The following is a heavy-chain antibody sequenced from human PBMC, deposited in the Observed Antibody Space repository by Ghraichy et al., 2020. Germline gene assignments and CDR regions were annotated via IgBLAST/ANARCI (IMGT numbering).Heavy chain of an antibody. Sequence: GESLNISCAASGFTFSSYAMSWVRQAPGKGLEWVSAISGSGGSTYYADSVKGRFTISRDNSKNTLYLQMNSLRAEDTAVYYCAKDPPSYYYDSSGYYDDAFDIWGQGTMVTVSS. J-gene: IGHJ3*02. V-gene: IGHV3-23*01. CDR1: GFTFSSYA. CDR2: ISGSGGST. D-gene: IGHD3-22*01. CDR3: AKDPPSYYYDSSGYYDDAFDI.